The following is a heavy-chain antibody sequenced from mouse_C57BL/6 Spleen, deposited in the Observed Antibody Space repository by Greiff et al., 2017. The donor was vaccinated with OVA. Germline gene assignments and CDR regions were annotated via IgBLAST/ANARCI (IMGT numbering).Heavy chain of an antibody. V-gene: IGHV3-6*01. CDR3: ARGGWDVRAMDY. Sequence: EVKLMESGPGLVKPSQSLSLTCSVTGYSITSGYYWNWIRQFPGNKLEWMGYISYDGSNNYNPSLKNRISITRDTSKNQFFLKLNSVTTEDTATYYCARGGWDVRAMDYWGQGTSVTVSS. D-gene: IGHD4-1*01. J-gene: IGHJ4*01. CDR2: ISYDGSN. CDR1: GYSITSGYY.